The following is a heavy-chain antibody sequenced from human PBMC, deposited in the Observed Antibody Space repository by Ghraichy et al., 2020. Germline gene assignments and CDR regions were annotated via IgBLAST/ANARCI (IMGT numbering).Heavy chain of an antibody. J-gene: IGHJ4*02. CDR2: IHSVGDIT. V-gene: IGHV3-23*01. Sequence: GGSLRLSCATSGFAFSSYAMSWVRQAPGKGLEWLSTIHSVGDITYYADSVKGRFTISRDNSKSTLYLQMNSMRAEDTAVYYCELTTDNWGQGVLVTVSS. CDR1: GFAFSSYA. D-gene: IGHD1-1*01. CDR3: ELTTDN.